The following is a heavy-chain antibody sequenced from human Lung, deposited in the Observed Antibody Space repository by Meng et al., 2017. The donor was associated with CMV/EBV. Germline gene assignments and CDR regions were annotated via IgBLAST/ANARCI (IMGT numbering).Heavy chain of an antibody. V-gene: IGHV3-48*04. J-gene: IGHJ6*02. Sequence: SCAASGFTFSSYSMNWVRQAPGKGLEWVSYISSSSSTIYYADSVKGRFTISRDNAKNSLYLQMNSLRAEDTAVYYCARGLRYYEFWSGSDIYGMDVWXQGTTVTVSS. D-gene: IGHD3-3*01. CDR2: ISSSSSTI. CDR1: GFTFSSYS. CDR3: ARGLRYYEFWSGSDIYGMDV.